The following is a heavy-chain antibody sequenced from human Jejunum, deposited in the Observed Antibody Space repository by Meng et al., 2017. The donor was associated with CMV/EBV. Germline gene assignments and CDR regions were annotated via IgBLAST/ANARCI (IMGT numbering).Heavy chain of an antibody. D-gene: IGHD2-2*01. CDR1: GFTVSSNS. J-gene: IGHJ6*02. V-gene: IGHV3-66*02. CDR2: IYSGGTA. Sequence: SGFTVSSNSLSWVRQAPGKGLEWVSIIYSGGTAYYADSVKGRFTISRDKSKNALSLQMGSLRAEDTAAYYCARQTVVAGSYYGMDVWGQGTTVTVSS. CDR3: ARQTVVAGSYYGMDV.